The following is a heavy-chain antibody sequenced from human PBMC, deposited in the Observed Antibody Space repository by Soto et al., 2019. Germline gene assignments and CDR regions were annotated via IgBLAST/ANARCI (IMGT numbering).Heavy chain of an antibody. J-gene: IGHJ4*02. V-gene: IGHV3-23*01. CDR2: ITGSGGVK. Sequence: EVQLLESGGDLVQPGGSLRLSCAASGFIFSSYGMSWVRQAPGKGLAWVSGITGSGGVKYYADSVKGRFTISRDNSKNTLYLQMNSLRVEDTAVYYCAKDTRLRLGELSFDAFDYWGQGILVTVSS. D-gene: IGHD3-16*02. CDR3: AKDTRLRLGELSFDAFDY. CDR1: GFIFSSYG.